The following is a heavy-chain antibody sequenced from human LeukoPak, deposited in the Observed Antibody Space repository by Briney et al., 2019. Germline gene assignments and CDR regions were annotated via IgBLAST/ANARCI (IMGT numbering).Heavy chain of an antibody. J-gene: IGHJ5*02. V-gene: IGHV4-59*01. D-gene: IGHD5-24*01. CDR2: VYYSGVT. CDR3: AREEIRSWFDP. Sequence: SSETLSLTCTVSGGSTGSDYWSWIRQPPGKGLEWIAYVYYSGVTSYNPSLKSRVAISIDTSKNQFSLNLSSVTAADTAVYYCAREEIRSWFDPWGQGTLVTVSS. CDR1: GGSTGSDY.